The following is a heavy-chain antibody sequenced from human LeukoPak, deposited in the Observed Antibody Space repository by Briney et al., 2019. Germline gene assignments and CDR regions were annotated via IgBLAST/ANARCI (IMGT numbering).Heavy chain of an antibody. CDR2: ISGSGGST. J-gene: IGHJ4*02. CDR3: AKDVPLRGWTWTPIDY. D-gene: IGHD6-19*01. CDR1: EFTFSSYA. Sequence: QPGESLRLSCAASEFTFSSYAMSWVRQAPGKGLEWVSAISGSGGSTYYADSVKGRFTISRDNSKNTLYLQMNSLRAEDTAVYYCAKDVPLRGWTWTPIDYWGQGTLVTVSS. V-gene: IGHV3-23*01.